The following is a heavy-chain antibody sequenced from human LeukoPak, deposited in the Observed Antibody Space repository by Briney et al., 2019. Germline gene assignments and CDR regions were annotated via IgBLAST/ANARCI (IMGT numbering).Heavy chain of an antibody. V-gene: IGHV4-39*01. CDR2: IYYSGST. CDR1: GGSISSSSYY. CDR3: ATYCSSTSCYTKDN. J-gene: IGHJ4*02. D-gene: IGHD2-2*02. Sequence: SETLSLTCTVSGGSISSSSYYWGWIRQPPGKGLEWIGSIYYSGSTYYNPSLKSRVTIPVDTSKNQFSLKLSSVTAADTAVYYCATYCSSTSCYTKDNWGQGTLVTVSS.